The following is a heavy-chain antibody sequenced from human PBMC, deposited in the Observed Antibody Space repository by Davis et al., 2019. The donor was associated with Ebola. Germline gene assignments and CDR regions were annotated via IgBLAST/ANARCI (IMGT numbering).Heavy chain of an antibody. J-gene: IGHJ4*02. D-gene: IGHD4-23*01. V-gene: IGHV4-34*01. CDR2: INHSGST. CDR1: GGSFSGYY. CDR3: ARRLRWLGFDY. Sequence: SETLSLTCAVYGGSFSGYYWSWIRQPPGKGLEWIGEINHSGSTNYNPSLKSRVTISVDTSKNQSSLKLSSVTAADTAVYYCARRLRWLGFDYWGQGTLVTVSS.